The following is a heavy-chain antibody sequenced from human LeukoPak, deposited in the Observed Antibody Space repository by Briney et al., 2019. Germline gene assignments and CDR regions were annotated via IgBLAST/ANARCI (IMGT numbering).Heavy chain of an antibody. D-gene: IGHD5-12*01. J-gene: IGHJ4*02. Sequence: PGGSLRLSCAAAGFTFSSYWMHWVRQVPGKGLVWVSRINSDGRITGYADSVKGRFTISRDNAKNTLYLRMNSLRAEDTAVYYCVSGYSYFDYWGQGTLVTVSS. CDR1: GFTFSSYW. V-gene: IGHV3-74*01. CDR2: INSDGRIT. CDR3: VSGYSYFDY.